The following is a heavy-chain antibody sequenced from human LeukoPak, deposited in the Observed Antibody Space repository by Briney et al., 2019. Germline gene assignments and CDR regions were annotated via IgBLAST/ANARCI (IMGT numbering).Heavy chain of an antibody. CDR2: VNPNSAYT. D-gene: IGHD5-18*01. CDR3: ARGPDVDTAMVIWWPSYYYYMDV. Sequence: ASVKVSCKASGYTFTSYDINWVRQATGQGLEWMGWVNPNSAYTGYAQKFQGRVTMTRDTSIGTAYMEVSSLRSEDTAVYYCARGPDVDTAMVIWWPSYYYYMDVWGKGTTVTVSS. CDR1: GYTFTSYD. J-gene: IGHJ6*03. V-gene: IGHV1-8*02.